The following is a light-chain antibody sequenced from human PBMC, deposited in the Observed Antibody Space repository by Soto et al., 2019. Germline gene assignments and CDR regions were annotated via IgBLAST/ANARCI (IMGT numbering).Light chain of an antibody. V-gene: IGKV2-28*01. CDR1: QSLLHSNGYNY. J-gene: IGKJ5*01. CDR3: MQALQTPIT. CDR2: LGS. Sequence: DIVMTQSPLSLPVTPGEPASISCRSSQSLLHSNGYNYLDWYLQEPGQSPQLLIYLGSNRSSGVPDRFSGSGSGTDLTLKISRVEAEDVGVYYCMQALQTPITFGQGTRLEIK.